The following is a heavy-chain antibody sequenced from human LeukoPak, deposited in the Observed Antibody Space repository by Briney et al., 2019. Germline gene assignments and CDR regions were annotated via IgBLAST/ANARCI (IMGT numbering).Heavy chain of an antibody. CDR2: IIPIFGTA. CDR3: ASSPAAVAAAITYYYYIDV. V-gene: IGHV1-69*05. Sequence: SVKVSCKASGGTFSSYAISWVRQAPGQGLEWMGGIIPIFGTANYAQKFQGRVTITTDESTSTAYMELSSLRSEDTAVYYCASSPAAVAAAITYYYYIDVWGKGTTVTVSS. D-gene: IGHD2-2*01. J-gene: IGHJ6*03. CDR1: GGTFSSYA.